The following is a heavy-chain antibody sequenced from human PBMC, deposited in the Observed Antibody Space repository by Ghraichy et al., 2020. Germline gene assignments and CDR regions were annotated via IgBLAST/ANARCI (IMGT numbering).Heavy chain of an antibody. V-gene: IGHV3-7*03. D-gene: IGHD3-22*01. CDR3: AREWSSGSSGYYLLGDAFDI. CDR2: IKQDGSEK. J-gene: IGHJ3*02. CDR1: GFTFSSYW. Sequence: GGSLRLSCAASGFTFSSYWMSWVRQAPGKGLEWVANIKQDGSEKYYVDSVKGRFTISRDNAKNSLYLQMNSLRAEDTAVYYCAREWSSGSSGYYLLGDAFDIWGQGTMVTVSS.